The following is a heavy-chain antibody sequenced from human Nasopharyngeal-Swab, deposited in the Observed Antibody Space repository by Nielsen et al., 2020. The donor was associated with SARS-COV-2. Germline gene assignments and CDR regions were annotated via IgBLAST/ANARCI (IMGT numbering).Heavy chain of an antibody. CDR1: GYSFSNYW. CDR2: VDPSDSYT. V-gene: IGHV5-10-1*01. D-gene: IGHD3-10*01. Sequence: GGSLRLSCEGSGYSFSNYWISWVRQVPGTGLEWMGKVDPSDSYTDYSPSLRGHVTISVDRSISTAYLQWSSLKASDTAMYYCARQYQNYFGSGDYHGAFDIWGQGTMVTVSS. CDR3: ARQYQNYFGSGDYHGAFDI. J-gene: IGHJ3*02.